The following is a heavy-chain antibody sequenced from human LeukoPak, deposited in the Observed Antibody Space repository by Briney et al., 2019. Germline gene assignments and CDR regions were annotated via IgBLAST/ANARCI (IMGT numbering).Heavy chain of an antibody. D-gene: IGHD2-15*01. CDR2: ISSSSSYI. Sequence: KSGGSLRLSCAASGFTFSIYSMYWVSQSPGKGMELVSSISSSSSYIYYADSVKGRFNISRDNAKNSLNLQMNSLRAEDTAVYYCARDSRGIVAARWNWFDTWGQGTLVTVSS. CDR1: GFTFSIYS. V-gene: IGHV3-21*01. CDR3: ARDSRGIVAARWNWFDT. J-gene: IGHJ5*02.